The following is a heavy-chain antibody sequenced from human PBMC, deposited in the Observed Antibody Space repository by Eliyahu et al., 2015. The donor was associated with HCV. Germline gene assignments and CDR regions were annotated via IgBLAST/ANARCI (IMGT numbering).Heavy chain of an antibody. J-gene: IGHJ6*02. D-gene: IGHD6-25*01. V-gene: IGHV1-2*02. CDR3: ARVLKGGYGYYYYGMDV. Sequence: QVQLVQSGAEVKKPGASVTVSCXASGYTFTGYYMHWVRQAPGQGLEWMGWINPNSGGTNYAQKFQGRVTMTRDTSISTAYMELSRLRSDDTAVYYCARVLKGGYGYYYYGMDVWGQGTTVTVSS. CDR1: GYTFTGYY. CDR2: INPNSGGT.